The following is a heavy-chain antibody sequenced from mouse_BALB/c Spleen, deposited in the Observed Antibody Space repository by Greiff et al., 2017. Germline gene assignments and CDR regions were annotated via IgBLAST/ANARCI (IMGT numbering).Heavy chain of an antibody. CDR3: GRDYRYDGAWFAY. CDR2: INPYNGDT. J-gene: IGHJ3*01. V-gene: IGHV1-20*01. CDR1: GYSFTGYF. D-gene: IGHD2-14*01. Sequence: VQLQQSGPELVKPGASVKISCKASGYSFTGYFMNWVMQSHGKSLEWIGRINPYNGDTFYNQKFKGKATLTVDKSSSTAHMELLSLTSEDSAVYYCGRDYRYDGAWFAYWGQGTLVTVSA.